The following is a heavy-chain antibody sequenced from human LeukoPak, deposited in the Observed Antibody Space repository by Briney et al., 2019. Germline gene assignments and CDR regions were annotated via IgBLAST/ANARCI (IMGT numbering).Heavy chain of an antibody. Sequence: GGSLRLSCAASGFTFSRHWMTWARQAPGKGLEWVANIKHDGSEKNYVDSVKGRFTISRDNTKNSLYLQMNSLRVEDTAVFYCARDQYDTWSRRGNFDSWGQGTLVIVSS. CDR3: ARDQYDTWSRRGNFDS. CDR1: GFTFSRHW. CDR2: IKHDGSEK. D-gene: IGHD3-3*01. J-gene: IGHJ4*02. V-gene: IGHV3-7*03.